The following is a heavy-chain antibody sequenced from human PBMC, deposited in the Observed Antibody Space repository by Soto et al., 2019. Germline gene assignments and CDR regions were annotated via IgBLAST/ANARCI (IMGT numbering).Heavy chain of an antibody. Sequence: SETLSLTCTVSGGSISSGGYYWSWIRQHPGKGLEWIGYIYYSGSTYYNPSLKSRVTISVDTSRNQFSLKLSSVTAADTAVYYCARVIVVVPAAIERGMKFDPWGQGTLVTVSS. J-gene: IGHJ5*02. CDR2: IYYSGST. CDR1: GGSISSGGYY. D-gene: IGHD2-2*01. CDR3: ARVIVVVPAAIERGMKFDP. V-gene: IGHV4-31*03.